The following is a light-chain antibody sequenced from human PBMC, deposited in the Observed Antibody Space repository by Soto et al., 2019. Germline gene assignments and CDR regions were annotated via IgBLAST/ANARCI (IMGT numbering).Light chain of an antibody. CDR1: NSDVGSYNL. Sequence: QSVLTQPASVSGSPGQSITISCTGTNSDVGSYNLVSWYQQHPGKAPKLMIFEGSKRPSGVSNRFSGSKSGNTASLTISGLQAEDEADYYCCSYAGSSTLVFGGGTKLTVL. V-gene: IGLV2-23*01. J-gene: IGLJ3*02. CDR3: CSYAGSSTLV. CDR2: EGS.